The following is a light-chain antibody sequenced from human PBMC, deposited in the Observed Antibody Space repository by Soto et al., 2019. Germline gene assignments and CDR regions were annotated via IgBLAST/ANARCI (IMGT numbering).Light chain of an antibody. CDR3: QQYGTSPPP. V-gene: IGKV3-20*01. CDR2: GAS. Sequence: EVILPQSPGTLSLSPGDRATLSCRAHESASTNFLAWYQQKPGHAPRLLIYGASNRASGVPDRFSGSGSGEDFTLTISRLEPEDFAVYLCQQYGTSPPPFGQGTKVELK. J-gene: IGKJ1*01. CDR1: ESASTNF.